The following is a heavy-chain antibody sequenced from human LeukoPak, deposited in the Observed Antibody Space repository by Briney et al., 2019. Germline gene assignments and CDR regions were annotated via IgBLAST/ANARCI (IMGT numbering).Heavy chain of an antibody. CDR2: IYHSGST. Sequence: SETLSLTCAVSGGSISSGGYSWSWIRQPPGKGLEWIGYIYHSGSTYYNPSLKSRVTISVDRSKNQFSLKLSSVTAADTAVYYCARSYSSSWFSETILPATDYWGQGTLVTVSS. V-gene: IGHV4-30-2*01. CDR1: GGSISSGGYS. D-gene: IGHD6-13*01. J-gene: IGHJ4*02. CDR3: ARSYSSSWFSETILPATDY.